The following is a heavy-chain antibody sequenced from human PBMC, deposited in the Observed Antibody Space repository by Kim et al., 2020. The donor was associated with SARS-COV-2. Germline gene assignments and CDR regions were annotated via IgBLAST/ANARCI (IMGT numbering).Heavy chain of an antibody. V-gene: IGHV3-9*01. D-gene: IGHD5-18*01. CDR2: ISWNSGSI. CDR1: GFTFDDYA. CDR3: AKDLNPMVITYGMDV. J-gene: IGHJ6*02. Sequence: GGSLRLSCAASGFTFDDYAMHWVRQAPGKGLEWVSGISWNSGSIGYADSVKGRFTISRDNAKNSLYLQMNSLRAEDTALYYCAKDLNPMVITYGMDVWGQGTTVTVSS.